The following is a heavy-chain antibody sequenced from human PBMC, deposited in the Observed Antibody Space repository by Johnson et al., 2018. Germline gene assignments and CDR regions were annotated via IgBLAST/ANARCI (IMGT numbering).Heavy chain of an antibody. V-gene: IGHV3-11*01. J-gene: IGHJ6*04. D-gene: IGHD3-3*01. CDR3: ARGRDFYGV. Sequence: QVQLVESGGGLVKXGGSXRLXCAASGFIFSDFYMTWIRQAPGKGLEWLSYISNSGATRYYADSVKGRFTISRDNANNSLYPQMNSLRTDDTGLYYCARGRDFYGVWGKGTTVTVFS. CDR1: GFIFSDFY. CDR2: ISNSGATR.